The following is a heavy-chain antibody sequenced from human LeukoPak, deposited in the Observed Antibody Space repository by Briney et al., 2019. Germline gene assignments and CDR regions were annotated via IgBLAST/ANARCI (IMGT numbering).Heavy chain of an antibody. CDR1: GFTFSNYC. CDR3: AKDDYYFNYFDY. D-gene: IGHD3-22*01. Sequence: GGSLRLSCAASGFTFSNYCMHWVRQAPGKGLVWVSRINSDGSSTSYADSVKGRFTISRDNAKNTLYLQMNSLRAEDTAVYYCAKDDYYFNYFDYWGQGTLVTVSS. CDR2: INSDGSST. J-gene: IGHJ4*02. V-gene: IGHV3-74*01.